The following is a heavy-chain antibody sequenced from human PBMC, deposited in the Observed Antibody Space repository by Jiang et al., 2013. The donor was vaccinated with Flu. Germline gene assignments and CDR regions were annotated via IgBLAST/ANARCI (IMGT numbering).Heavy chain of an antibody. D-gene: IGHD1-14*01. Sequence: GLVKPSQTLSLTCTVSAGSISSENYYWSWIRQPAGKGLEWIGRIFTSGSTNYNPSLKRRVTISVDTSKNQFSLKLSSVIAADTAVYYRARDHRAGPYGMDVWGQGTTVTVSS. CDR2: IFTSGST. CDR3: ARDHRAGPYGMDV. CDR1: AGSISSENYY. J-gene: IGHJ6*02. V-gene: IGHV4-61*02.